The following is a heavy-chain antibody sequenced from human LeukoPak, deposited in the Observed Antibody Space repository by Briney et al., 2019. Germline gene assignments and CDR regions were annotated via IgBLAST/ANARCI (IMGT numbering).Heavy chain of an antibody. D-gene: IGHD5-24*01. CDR2: ILRSGSGT. Sequence: GGSLRLSCAASGFTFNNYAMNWVRQAPGQGLEWVSTILRSGSGTYYADSVKGRFTISRDNSKNTLYLQLHSLRTEDTALYYCAEDQISGDGYAVFDQWGPGTLVTVSS. CDR3: AEDQISGDGYAVFDQ. J-gene: IGHJ4*02. CDR1: GFTFNNYA. V-gene: IGHV3-23*01.